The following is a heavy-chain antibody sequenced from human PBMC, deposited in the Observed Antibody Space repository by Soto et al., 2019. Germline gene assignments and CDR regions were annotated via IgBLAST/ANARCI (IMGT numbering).Heavy chain of an antibody. D-gene: IGHD6-13*01. CDR2: IYHSGST. J-gene: IGHJ4*02. V-gene: IGHV4-30-2*01. Sequence: PSETLSLTCAVSGGSISSVGYSWSWIRQPPGKGLEWIGYIYHSGSTYYNPSLKSRVTISVDNSKNTLFLQVNSLSEEDTAVYYCASWGGIASPAYDGSLAPYDYWGQGTLVTVSS. CDR1: GGSISSVGYS. CDR3: ASWGGIASPAYDGSLAPYDY.